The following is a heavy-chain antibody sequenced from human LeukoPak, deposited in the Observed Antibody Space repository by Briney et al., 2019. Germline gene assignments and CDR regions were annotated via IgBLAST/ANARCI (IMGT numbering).Heavy chain of an antibody. V-gene: IGHV3-21*01. D-gene: IGHD2-21*02. CDR2: ISSSSSYI. J-gene: IGHJ4*02. CDR3: ARFKVLTFGGDETRGDY. Sequence: GGSLRLSCAASGFTFSSYSMNWVRQAPGKGLEWVSSISSSSSYIYYADSVKGRFTISRDNAKNSLYLQMNSLRAEDTAVYYCARFKVLTFGGDETRGDYWGQGTLVTVSS. CDR1: GFTFSSYS.